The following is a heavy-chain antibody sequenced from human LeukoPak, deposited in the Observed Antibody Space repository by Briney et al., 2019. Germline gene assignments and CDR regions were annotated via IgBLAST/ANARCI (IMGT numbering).Heavy chain of an antibody. V-gene: IGHV3-23*01. D-gene: IGHD3-16*01. CDR3: AKASWVSSADAVL. J-gene: IGHJ4*02. CDR1: GFTFSSYA. CDR2: LRGDGET. Sequence: GGSLRLSCAASGFTFSSYAMSWVRQAPARGLEWVSSLRGDGETFYADSVKGRFTLSRDESRNTVYLQMNNLRVEDTAEYFCAKASWVSSADAVLWGQGTLVTFSS.